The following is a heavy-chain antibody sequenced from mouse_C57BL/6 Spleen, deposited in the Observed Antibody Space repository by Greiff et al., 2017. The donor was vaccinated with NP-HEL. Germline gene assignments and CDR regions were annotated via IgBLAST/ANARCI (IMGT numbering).Heavy chain of an antibody. CDR3: ARWLLQEYFDV. J-gene: IGHJ1*03. CDR2: IYPRSGNT. Sequence: VQLKESGAELARPGASVKLSCKASGYTFTSYGISWVKQRTGQGLEWIGEIYPRSGNTYYNEKFKGKATLTADKSSSTAYMELRSLTSEDSAVYFCARWLLQEYFDVWGTGTTVTVSS. D-gene: IGHD2-3*01. CDR1: GYTFTSYG. V-gene: IGHV1-81*01.